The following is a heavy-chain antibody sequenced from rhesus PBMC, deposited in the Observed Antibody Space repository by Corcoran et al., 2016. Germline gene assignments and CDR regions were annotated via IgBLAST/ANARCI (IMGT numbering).Heavy chain of an antibody. J-gene: IGHJ4*01. D-gene: IGHD6-31*01. V-gene: IGHV4-160*01. CDR3: ARDHPGSSGFFDY. CDR1: VGSVSGYW. Sequence: QVQLQQWGEGLVKPSETLSLTCAVYVGSVSGYWWGWLRQPPGKGLGWIGRIRSGGSTNYNPSLKSRVTISIDTSKNQFSLKLSSVTAADTAVYYCARDHPGSSGFFDYWGQGVLVTVSS. CDR2: IRSGGST.